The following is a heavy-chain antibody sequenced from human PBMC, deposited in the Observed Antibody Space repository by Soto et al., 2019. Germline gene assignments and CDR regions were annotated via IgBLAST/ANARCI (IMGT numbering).Heavy chain of an antibody. CDR3: AKDQRLWVPLYSSYYYYYYGMDV. Sequence: EVQLLESGGGLVQPGGSLRLSCAASGFTFSSYAMSWVRQAPGKGLEWVSAISGSGGSTYYADSVKGRFTISRDNSKNTLYLQMNSLRAEDTAVYYCAKDQRLWVPLYSSYYYYYYGMDVWGQGTTVTVSS. D-gene: IGHD6-6*01. V-gene: IGHV3-23*01. J-gene: IGHJ6*02. CDR2: ISGSGGST. CDR1: GFTFSSYA.